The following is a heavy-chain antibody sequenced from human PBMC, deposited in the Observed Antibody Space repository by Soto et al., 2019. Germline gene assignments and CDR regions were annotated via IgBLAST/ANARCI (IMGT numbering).Heavy chain of an antibody. CDR1: GFTFSSYG. D-gene: IGHD6-13*01. CDR3: AREGYSSSWSAYFDY. J-gene: IGHJ4*02. V-gene: IGHV3-33*01. Sequence: GGSLRLSCAASGFTFSSYGMHWVRQAPGKGLEWVAVIWYDGSNKYYADSVKGRFTISRDNSKNTLYLQMNSLRAEDTAVYYCAREGYSSSWSAYFDYWGQGTLVTVSS. CDR2: IWYDGSNK.